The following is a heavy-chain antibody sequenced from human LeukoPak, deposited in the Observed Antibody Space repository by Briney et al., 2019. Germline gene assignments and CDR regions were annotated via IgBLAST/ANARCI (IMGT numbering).Heavy chain of an antibody. CDR2: IFSGDST. CDR3: ARVGAVAAADC. D-gene: IGHD6-19*01. J-gene: IGHJ4*02. CDR1: GFIVSSKY. Sequence: QPGGSLRLSCAASGFIVSSKYMSWVRQAPGKGLEWVSTIFSGDSTYYADSVKGRFTISRDNSKNTVYLQMNSLRAEDTAVYYCARVGAVAAADCWGQGTLVTVSS. V-gene: IGHV3-66*01.